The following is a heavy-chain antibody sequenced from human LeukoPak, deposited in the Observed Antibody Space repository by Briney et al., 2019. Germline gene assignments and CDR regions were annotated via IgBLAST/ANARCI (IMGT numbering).Heavy chain of an antibody. CDR3: AKGKYFDWSYAFEI. Sequence: GGSLRLSCAASGFTFRSYAMSWVRQAPGKGLEWVSGISGTGGSTYFADSVKGRFTISRDNSKNTLYLHMNSLRAGDTAIYHCAKGKYFDWSYAFEIWGQGTMITVSS. J-gene: IGHJ3*02. CDR1: GFTFRSYA. V-gene: IGHV3-23*01. CDR2: ISGTGGST. D-gene: IGHD3-9*01.